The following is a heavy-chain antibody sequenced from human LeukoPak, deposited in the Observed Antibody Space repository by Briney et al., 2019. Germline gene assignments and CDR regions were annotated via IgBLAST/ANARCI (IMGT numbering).Heavy chain of an antibody. CDR1: GYSFTSYW. V-gene: IGHV5-51*01. CDR3: ARPYYYDSSGYYYFDY. J-gene: IGHJ4*02. Sequence: GESLKISCKGSGYSFTSYWIGWVRQMPGKGLEWMGIIYPGDSDTRYSPSFQGQVTISADKSISTAYLQWSSLKASDTAMYYCARPYYYDSSGYYYFDYWGQGTLVTVSS. CDR2: IYPGDSDT. D-gene: IGHD3-22*01.